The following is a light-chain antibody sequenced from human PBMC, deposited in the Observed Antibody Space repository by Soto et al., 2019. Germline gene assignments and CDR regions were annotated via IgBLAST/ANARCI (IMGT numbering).Light chain of an antibody. Sequence: DIVMTQSPDSLAVSLGERATINCKSSQSVLHTSDNKNYLAWYQQKPGQPPKLLIYWASTREFGVPDRFSGGGSGTAFTLNISTLQAEDVAVYYCQQYYTTPLTFGPGTKVDI. J-gene: IGKJ3*01. CDR1: QSVLHTSDNKNY. CDR3: QQYYTTPLT. V-gene: IGKV4-1*01. CDR2: WAS.